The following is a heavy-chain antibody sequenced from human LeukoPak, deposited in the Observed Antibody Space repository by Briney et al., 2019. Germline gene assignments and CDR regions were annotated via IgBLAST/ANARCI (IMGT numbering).Heavy chain of an antibody. Sequence: SETLSLTCTVSGGSISSSSYYWGWIRQPPGKGLEWIGSMYHSGSSYYNPSLKSRVTISVDTSKNHFSLKLSSVTAADTAVYYCARRYYYVSGSYYNHFDPWGQGTLVTVSS. D-gene: IGHD3-10*01. CDR2: MYHSGSS. CDR1: GGSISSSSYY. V-gene: IGHV4-39*02. J-gene: IGHJ5*02. CDR3: ARRYYYVSGSYYNHFDP.